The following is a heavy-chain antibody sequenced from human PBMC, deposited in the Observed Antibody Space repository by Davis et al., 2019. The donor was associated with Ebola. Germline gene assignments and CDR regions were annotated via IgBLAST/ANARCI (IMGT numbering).Heavy chain of an antibody. V-gene: IGHV3-30-3*01. D-gene: IGHD4-23*01. Sequence: GSPRLSREVSGFRFRKYGMHWVRPAPDKGLQWVALISPDGSNRWYADPVRGRLTTSRDNSKNTLYLQVNSLRPDDTAVYFCARGGAVAPDWGPGTLVTVSS. J-gene: IGHJ4*02. CDR2: ISPDGSNR. CDR1: GFRFRKYG. CDR3: ARGGAVAPD.